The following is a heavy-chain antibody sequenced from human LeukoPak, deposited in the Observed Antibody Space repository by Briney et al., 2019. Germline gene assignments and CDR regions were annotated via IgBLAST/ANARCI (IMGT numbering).Heavy chain of an antibody. CDR1: GFTFSSYA. D-gene: IGHD1-26*01. V-gene: IGHV3-30-3*01. CDR2: ISYDGSNK. Sequence: PGGSLRLSCAASGFTFSSYAMHWVRQAPGKGLEWVAVISYDGSNKYYADSVKGRFTISRDNSKNTLYLQMNSLRAEDTAVYYCAREDGGSDAFDIWGQGTMVTVSS. J-gene: IGHJ3*02. CDR3: AREDGGSDAFDI.